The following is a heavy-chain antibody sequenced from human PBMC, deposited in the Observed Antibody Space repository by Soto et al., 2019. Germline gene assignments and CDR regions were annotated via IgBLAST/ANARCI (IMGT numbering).Heavy chain of an antibody. Sequence: ASVEVSCEASGYTFTSYAMHWVRQAPGQRHEWMGWINAGNGNTKYSQKFQGRVTITRDTSASTAYMELSSLRSEDTAVYYCASSRITMVPYGMDVWGKGITITVSS. CDR2: INAGNGNT. J-gene: IGHJ6*04. CDR1: GYTFTSYA. CDR3: ASSRITMVPYGMDV. D-gene: IGHD3-10*01. V-gene: IGHV1-3*01.